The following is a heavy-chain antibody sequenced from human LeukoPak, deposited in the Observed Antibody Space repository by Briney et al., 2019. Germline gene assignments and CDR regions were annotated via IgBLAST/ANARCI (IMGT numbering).Heavy chain of an antibody. J-gene: IGHJ4*02. Sequence: ASVKVSRKASGYTFTSYAMHWVRQAPGQRLEWMGWINAGNGNTKYSQKFQGRVTITRDTSASTAYMELSSLRSEDTAVYYCARGTPSYCSSTSCYNAMDYWGQGTLVTVSS. V-gene: IGHV1-3*01. CDR1: GYTFTSYA. CDR3: ARGTPSYCSSTSCYNAMDY. CDR2: INAGNGNT. D-gene: IGHD2-2*02.